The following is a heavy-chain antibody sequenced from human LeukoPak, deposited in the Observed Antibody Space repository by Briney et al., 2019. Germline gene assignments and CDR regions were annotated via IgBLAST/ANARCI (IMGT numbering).Heavy chain of an antibody. D-gene: IGHD3-10*01. CDR2: IYYSGST. Sequence: SETLSLTCTVSGGSISSYYWSWIRQPPGKGLEWIGYIYYSGSTNYNPSLKSRVTISVDTSKNQFSLKLSSVTAADTAVYYCARKAMVRGDEAFDIWGQGTMVAVSS. J-gene: IGHJ3*02. CDR1: GGSISSYY. CDR3: ARKAMVRGDEAFDI. V-gene: IGHV4-59*01.